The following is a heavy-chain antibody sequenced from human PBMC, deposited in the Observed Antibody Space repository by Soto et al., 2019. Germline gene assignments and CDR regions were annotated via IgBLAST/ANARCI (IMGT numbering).Heavy chain of an antibody. J-gene: IGHJ5*02. D-gene: IGHD3-3*01. V-gene: IGHV1-8*01. CDR1: GYTFTSYD. CDR3: ATVPNDFWNNNWFDP. Sequence: ASVKVSCKASGYTFTSYDINWVRQATGQGLEWMGWMNPNSGNTGYAQKFQGRVTMTRNTSISTAYMELSSLRSEDTAVYYCATVPNDFWNNNWFDPWGQGTLVTVSS. CDR2: MNPNSGNT.